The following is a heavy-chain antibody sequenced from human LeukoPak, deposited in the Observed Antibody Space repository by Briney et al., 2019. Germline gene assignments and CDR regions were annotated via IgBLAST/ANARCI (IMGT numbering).Heavy chain of an antibody. J-gene: IGHJ3*02. CDR3: ARVDRGDQTTVTPYDAFDI. CDR2: INPNSGGT. CDR1: GYTFTGYY. D-gene: IGHD4-17*01. V-gene: IGHV1-2*02. Sequence: ASVKVSCKASGYTFTGYYMHWVRQAPGQGLEWMGWINPNSGGTNYAQKFQGRVTMTRDTSISTAYMELSRLRSDDTAVYYCARVDRGDQTTVTPYDAFDIWRQGTMVTVSS.